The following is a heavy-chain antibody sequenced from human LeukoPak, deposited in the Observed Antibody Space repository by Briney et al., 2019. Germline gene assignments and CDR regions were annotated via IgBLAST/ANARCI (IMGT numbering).Heavy chain of an antibody. CDR2: ISWDGGSK. V-gene: IGHV3-43*01. Sequence: GGSLRLSCAASGFMFEDYSMHWVRQAPGKGLEWVSVISWDGGSKYYADSVKGRFTISRDNSKNTLYLQMNSLRAEDTAVYYCAKSIPTIAVAVSTRQWGQGTLVTVSS. CDR3: AKSIPTIAVAVSTRQ. CDR1: GFMFEDYS. J-gene: IGHJ4*02. D-gene: IGHD6-19*01.